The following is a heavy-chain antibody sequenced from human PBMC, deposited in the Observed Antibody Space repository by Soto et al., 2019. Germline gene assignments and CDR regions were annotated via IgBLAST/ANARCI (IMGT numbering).Heavy chain of an antibody. V-gene: IGHV4-34*01. D-gene: IGHD1-1*01. CDR1: GGSFSGYY. CDR3: ARVWTRNIFDY. CDR2: INHSGST. Sequence: SETLSLTCAVYGGSFSGYYWSWIRQPPGKGLEWIGEINHSGSTNYNPSLKSRVTISVDTSKNQFSLKLSSVTAADTAAYYCARVWTRNIFDYWGQGTLVTVSS. J-gene: IGHJ4*02.